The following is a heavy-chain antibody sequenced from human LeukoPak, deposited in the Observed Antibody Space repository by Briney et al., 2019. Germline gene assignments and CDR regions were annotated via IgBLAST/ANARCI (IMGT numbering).Heavy chain of an antibody. CDR1: GFIFSSYE. Sequence: GGSLRLSCAASGFIFSSYEMNWVRQAPGKGLEWVSYISSSGDTIYYADSVKGRFTISRDNAKNSLYPQMNSLRAEDTVVYYCARDSGPTYSSSWYDCWGQGTLVTVSS. J-gene: IGHJ5*01. CDR2: ISSSGDTI. V-gene: IGHV3-48*03. D-gene: IGHD6-13*01. CDR3: ARDSGPTYSSSWYDC.